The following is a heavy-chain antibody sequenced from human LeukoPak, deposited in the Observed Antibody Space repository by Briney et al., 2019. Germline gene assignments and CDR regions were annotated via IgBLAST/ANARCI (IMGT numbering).Heavy chain of an antibody. D-gene: IGHD2-8*01. Sequence: SETLSLTCTVSGGSISSSSYYWGWIRQPPGKGLEWIGSIYYSGSTYYNPPLKSRVTISVDTSKNQFSLKLRSVTAADTAVYYCARRLTEYCTKGVCYWFDYWGRGTLVTVS. J-gene: IGHJ4*02. CDR3: ARRLTEYCTKGVCYWFDY. CDR2: IYYSGST. CDR1: GGSISSSSYY. V-gene: IGHV4-39*01.